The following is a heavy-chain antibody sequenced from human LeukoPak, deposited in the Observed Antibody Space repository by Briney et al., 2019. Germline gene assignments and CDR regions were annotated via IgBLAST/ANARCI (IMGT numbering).Heavy chain of an antibody. CDR2: IKEDGSEK. Sequence: GGSLRLSCVASGFTFSSYWMSWVRQTPGKGLEWVANIKEDGSEKYYVGSVKGRFTISRDNAKNSLYLEMSNLRAEDTAVYYCARDSSGNDYWGQGTLVTVSS. J-gene: IGHJ4*02. CDR3: ARDSSGNDY. CDR1: GFTFSSYW. V-gene: IGHV3-7*01. D-gene: IGHD6-19*01.